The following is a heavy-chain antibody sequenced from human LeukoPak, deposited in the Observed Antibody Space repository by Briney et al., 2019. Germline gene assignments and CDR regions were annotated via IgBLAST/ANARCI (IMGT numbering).Heavy chain of an antibody. D-gene: IGHD1-1*01. Sequence: PSETLSLTCSVSGGSISSYYWSWIRQPPGKGLEWIGYIYDRGSTNYNPSLKSRVTISVDTSKNQFSLKLSSVTAADTAVYYCARENGGYWGQGTLVTVSS. V-gene: IGHV4-59*12. CDR3: ARENGGY. CDR1: GGSISSYY. CDR2: IYDRGST. J-gene: IGHJ4*02.